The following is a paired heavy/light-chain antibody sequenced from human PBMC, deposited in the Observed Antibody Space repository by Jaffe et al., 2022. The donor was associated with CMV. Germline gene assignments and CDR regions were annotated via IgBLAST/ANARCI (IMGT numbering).Light chain of an antibody. V-gene: IGKV3-20*01. Sequence: EIVLTQSPGTLSLSPGERATLSCRASQSVSSSYLAWYQQKPGQAPRLLIYGASSRATGIPDRFSGSGSGTDFTLTISRLEPEDFAVYYCQQYGSSPTAFGQGTKVEIK. CDR3: QQYGSSPTA. CDR2: GAS. J-gene: IGKJ1*01. CDR1: QSVSSSY.
Heavy chain of an antibody. CDR2: INHSGST. Sequence: QVQLQQWGAGLLKPSETLSLTCAVYGGSFSGYYWSWIRQPPGKGLEWIGEINHSGSTNYNPSLKSRVTISVDTSKNQFSLKLSSVTAADTAVYYCARGQSLGVVVPAANHFDYWGQGTLVTVSS. CDR3: ARGQSLGVVVPAANHFDY. J-gene: IGHJ4*02. CDR1: GGSFSGYY. D-gene: IGHD2-2*01. V-gene: IGHV4-34*01.